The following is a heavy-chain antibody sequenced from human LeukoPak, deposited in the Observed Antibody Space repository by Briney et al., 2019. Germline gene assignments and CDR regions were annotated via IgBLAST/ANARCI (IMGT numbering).Heavy chain of an antibody. D-gene: IGHD1-7*01. CDR2: INHSGSS. Sequence: PSETLSLTCAVYGGSFSDYYWSWIRQPPGKGLEWIGEINHSGSSNYNPSLKSRVTISVDMSKNQISLKLSSVTAADTAVYYCAREIITGTIVFDYWGQGTLVTVSS. V-gene: IGHV4-34*01. J-gene: IGHJ4*02. CDR1: GGSFSDYY. CDR3: AREIITGTIVFDY.